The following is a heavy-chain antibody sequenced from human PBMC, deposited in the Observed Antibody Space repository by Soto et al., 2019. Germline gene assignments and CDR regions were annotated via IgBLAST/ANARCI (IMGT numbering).Heavy chain of an antibody. Sequence: GGSLRLSCAASGFTFSSYSMNWVRQAPGKGLEWVSYISSGSVTIYYADSVKGRFTISRDNAKNSLYLQMHSLRGEDTAVYYCARDYRVTTTDYYYHGMDVWGQGTTVTVSS. J-gene: IGHJ6*02. D-gene: IGHD4-17*01. CDR1: GFTFSSYS. CDR2: ISSGSVTI. V-gene: IGHV3-48*01. CDR3: ARDYRVTTTDYYYHGMDV.